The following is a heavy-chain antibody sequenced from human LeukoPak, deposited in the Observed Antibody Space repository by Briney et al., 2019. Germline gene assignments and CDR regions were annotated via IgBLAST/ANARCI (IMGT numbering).Heavy chain of an antibody. CDR2: IIPILGIA. V-gene: IGHV1-69*04. CDR3: ARDRRTYYDFWSGYDY. Sequence: SVKVSCKASGGTFSSYAISWVRQAPGQGLEWMGRIIPILGIANYAQKFQGRVTITADKSTSTAYMELSSLRSEDTAVYYCARDRRTYYDFWSGYDYWGQGTLVTVSS. CDR1: GGTFSSYA. D-gene: IGHD3-3*01. J-gene: IGHJ4*02.